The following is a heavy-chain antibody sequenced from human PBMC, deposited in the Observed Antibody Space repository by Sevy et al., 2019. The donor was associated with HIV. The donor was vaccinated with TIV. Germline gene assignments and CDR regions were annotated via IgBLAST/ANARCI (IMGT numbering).Heavy chain of an antibody. V-gene: IGHV3-33*01. CDR3: ARDACYRGYCSGGSCYSGCYYYGMDV. CDR2: IWYDGSNK. J-gene: IGHJ6*02. Sequence: GGSLRLSCAASGFTFSSYGMHWVRQAPGKGLEWVAVIWYDGSNKYYADSVKGRFTISRDNSKNTLYLQMNSLRAEDRAVYYCARDACYRGYCSGGSCYSGCYYYGMDVWGQGTTVTVSS. D-gene: IGHD2-15*01. CDR1: GFTFSSYG.